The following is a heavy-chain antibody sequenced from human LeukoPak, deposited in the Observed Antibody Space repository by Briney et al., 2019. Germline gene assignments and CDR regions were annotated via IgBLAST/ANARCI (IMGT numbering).Heavy chain of an antibody. CDR2: INHSGST. D-gene: IGHD3-3*01. Sequence: PSETLSLTCAVYGGSFSGYYWSWIRQPPGKGLEWIGEINHSGSTNYNPSLKSRVTISVDTSKNQFSLKLSSVTAADTAVYYCARGRAYYDFWSGYARDWFDPWGQGTLVTVSS. CDR3: ARGRAYYDFWSGYARDWFDP. CDR1: GGSFSGYY. V-gene: IGHV4-34*01. J-gene: IGHJ5*02.